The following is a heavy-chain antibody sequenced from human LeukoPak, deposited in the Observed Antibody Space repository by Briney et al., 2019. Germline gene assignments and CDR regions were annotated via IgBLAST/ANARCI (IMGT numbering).Heavy chain of an antibody. D-gene: IGHD2-21*02. CDR2: VDPSDSYT. V-gene: IGHV5-10-1*01. Sequence: PGESLKISCQGSGYRFTSYWISWVRQMPGKGLEWMGRVDPSDSYTNYSPSFEGHVTISADKSISTAYLQWGSLKASDTAMYYCARALAYCGGDCYTYFDYWGQGTLVTVSS. CDR1: GYRFTSYW. J-gene: IGHJ4*02. CDR3: ARALAYCGGDCYTYFDY.